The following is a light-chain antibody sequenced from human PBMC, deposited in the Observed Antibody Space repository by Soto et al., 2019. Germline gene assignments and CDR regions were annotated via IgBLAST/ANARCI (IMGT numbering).Light chain of an antibody. CDR1: QSVNSY. V-gene: IGKV3-11*01. J-gene: IGKJ1*01. CDR2: DAS. Sequence: EIVLTQSPATLSLSPGERATLSCRASQSVNSYLAWYQQKPGQAPRLLIYDASDRATGIPARFSGSGSGTDFTLTISSLEPEDFAVYYCQQRSNWPRTFGLGTKVDIK. CDR3: QQRSNWPRT.